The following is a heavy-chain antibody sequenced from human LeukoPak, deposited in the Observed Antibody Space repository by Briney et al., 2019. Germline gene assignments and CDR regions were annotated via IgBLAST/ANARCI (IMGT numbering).Heavy chain of an antibody. CDR3: AKDGSWDYLNWFDP. CDR1: GGSISSYY. J-gene: IGHJ5*02. Sequence: PSETLSLTCIVSGGSISSYYWSWIRQPPGKGLEWIGYIYYSGSTNYNPSLKSRVTISVDTSKNQFSLKLSSVTAADTAVYYCAKDGSWDYLNWFDPWGQGTLVTVSS. CDR2: IYYSGST. V-gene: IGHV4-59*01. D-gene: IGHD3-10*01.